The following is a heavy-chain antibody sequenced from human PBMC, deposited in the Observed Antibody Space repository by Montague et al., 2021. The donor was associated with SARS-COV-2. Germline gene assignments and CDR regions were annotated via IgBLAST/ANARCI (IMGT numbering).Heavy chain of an antibody. J-gene: IGHJ4*02. CDR1: GGSISNYY. V-gene: IGHV4-4*07. D-gene: IGHD2-15*01. CDR3: ARDYSHCSGGSCVFDY. CDR2: IYSSGST. Sequence: SETLSLTCTVSGGSISNYYWSWIRQPAGKGLEWIGRIYSSGSTNYNPSLKSRISMSVDTSQNQFSLKLSSVTAADTAIYYCARDYSHCSGGSCVFDYWGQGTLVTVSS.